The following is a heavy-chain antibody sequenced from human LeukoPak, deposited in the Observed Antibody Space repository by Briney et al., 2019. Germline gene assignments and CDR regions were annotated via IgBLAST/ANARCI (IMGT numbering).Heavy chain of an antibody. Sequence: PSETLSLTCTVSGGSISSGSYYWSWIRQPAGKGLEWIGRIYTSGSTNYNPSLKSRVTISVDTSKNQFSLKLSSVTAADTAVYYCARGELWLTYWGQGTLVTVSS. CDR3: ARGELWLTY. V-gene: IGHV4-61*02. J-gene: IGHJ4*02. CDR1: GGSISSGSYY. D-gene: IGHD5-18*01. CDR2: IYTSGST.